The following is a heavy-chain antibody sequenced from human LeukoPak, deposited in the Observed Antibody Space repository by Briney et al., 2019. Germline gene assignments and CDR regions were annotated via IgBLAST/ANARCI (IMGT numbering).Heavy chain of an antibody. CDR1: GYTFTSYG. V-gene: IGHV1-18*01. Sequence: ASVKVSCKASGYTFTSYGISWVRQAPGQGLEWMGWISAYNGNTNYAQKLQGRVTMTTDSSTSTAYMELRSLRSDDTAVYYCARMQDPGPYSYYDFWSGYRGPTYSTYYYYYMDVWGKGTTVTVSS. CDR3: ARMQDPGPYSYYDFWSGYRGPTYSTYYYYYMDV. J-gene: IGHJ6*03. CDR2: ISAYNGNT. D-gene: IGHD3-3*01.